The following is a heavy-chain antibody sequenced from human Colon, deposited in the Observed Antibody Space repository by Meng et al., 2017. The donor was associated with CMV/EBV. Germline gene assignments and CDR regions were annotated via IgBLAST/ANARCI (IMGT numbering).Heavy chain of an antibody. J-gene: IGHJ4*02. D-gene: IGHD3-3*01. CDR1: GDSISSSSYY. CDR2: IYYSGST. Sequence: GPLRLSCTVSGDSISSSSYYWGWFRQPPGKGLEWIGYIYYSGSTYYNPSLKSRLTISLDTSKNQLSLELTSVTAADTARYYCARDPYNFWSGAPFWGQGMLVTVSS. CDR3: ARDPYNFWSGAPF. V-gene: IGHV4-39*07.